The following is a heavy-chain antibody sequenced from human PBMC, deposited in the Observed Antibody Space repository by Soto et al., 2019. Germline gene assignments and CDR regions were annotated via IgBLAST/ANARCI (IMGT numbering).Heavy chain of an antibody. D-gene: IGHD3-3*01. Sequence: SETLSLTCAVYGGSFSGYYWSWIRQPPGKGLEWIGEINHSGSTNYNPSLKSRVTISVDTSKNQFSLKLSSVTAADTAVYYCARHAKTYYDFWSGYSWFDPWGQGTLVTVSS. CDR1: GGSFSGYY. V-gene: IGHV4-34*01. J-gene: IGHJ5*02. CDR2: INHSGST. CDR3: ARHAKTYYDFWSGYSWFDP.